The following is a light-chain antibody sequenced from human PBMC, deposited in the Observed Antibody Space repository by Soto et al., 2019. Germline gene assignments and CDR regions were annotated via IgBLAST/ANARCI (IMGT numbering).Light chain of an antibody. V-gene: IGLV2-14*01. CDR2: EVS. Sequence: QSVLTQPASVSGSPGQSITISCAGTSSDIGGYNYVPWYQQHPGKAPKVMIYEVSNRPSGVSNRFSGSKSGNTASLTISGLQAEDEADYYCSSYTSSSTLYVFGSGTKGTVL. J-gene: IGLJ1*01. CDR1: SSDIGGYNY. CDR3: SSYTSSSTLYV.